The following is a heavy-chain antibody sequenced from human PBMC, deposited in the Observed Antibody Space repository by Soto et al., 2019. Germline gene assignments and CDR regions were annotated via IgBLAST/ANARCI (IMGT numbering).Heavy chain of an antibody. J-gene: IGHJ6*02. CDR2: ISYDGSNK. CDR1: GFTFSSYG. V-gene: IGHV3-30*18. D-gene: IGHD3-3*01. CDR3: AKDHDFWAGRGGMDV. Sequence: QVQLVESGGGVVQPGRSLRLSCAASGFTFSSYGMHWVRQAPGKGLEWVAVISYDGSNKYYADSVKGRFTISRDNSKNTLYLQMNSLRAEDTAVYYCAKDHDFWAGRGGMDVWGQGTTFTVSS.